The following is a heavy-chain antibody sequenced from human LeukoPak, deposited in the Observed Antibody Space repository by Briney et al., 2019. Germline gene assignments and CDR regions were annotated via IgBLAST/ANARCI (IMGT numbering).Heavy chain of an antibody. V-gene: IGHV3-23*01. CDR1: GFTFSSYA. CDR3: AKADGDYTGSLFDY. J-gene: IGHJ4*02. D-gene: IGHD4-17*01. Sequence: TGGSLRLSCAASGFTFSSYAMSWVRQAPGKGLEWVSAISGSGGSTYYADSVKGRFTISRDNSKNTLYLQMNSLRAEDTAVYYCAKADGDYTGSLFDYWGQGTLVTVSS. CDR2: ISGSGGST.